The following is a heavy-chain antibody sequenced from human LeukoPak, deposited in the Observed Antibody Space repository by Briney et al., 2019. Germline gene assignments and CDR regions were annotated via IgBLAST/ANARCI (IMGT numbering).Heavy chain of an antibody. Sequence: SETLSLTCTVSGGSMSSYYWSWIRQPPGKGLEWIGYIYSSGTTNYNPSLKSRVTISVDTSKNQFSLKLSSVTAADTAVYYCARGKQYCSSTSCSYYYYYMDVWGKGTTVTVSS. CDR2: IYSSGTT. CDR1: GGSMSSYY. D-gene: IGHD2-2*01. J-gene: IGHJ6*03. CDR3: ARGKQYCSSTSCSYYYYYMDV. V-gene: IGHV4-4*09.